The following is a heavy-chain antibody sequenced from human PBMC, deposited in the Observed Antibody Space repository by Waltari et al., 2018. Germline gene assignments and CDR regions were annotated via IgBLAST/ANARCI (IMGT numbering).Heavy chain of an antibody. CDR3: VRDERWLHLIGTFDS. V-gene: IGHV3-11*01. CDR2: ISGIGSTT. D-gene: IGHD3-9*01. CDR1: GFTFSDYS. Sequence: QVLLVESGGGLVKPGGSLRISCAASGFTFSDYSLSWVRQAPGKGLEWVSHISGIGSTTNYVASVKGRFTISRDNAKNSVFLQLNSLRADDTAMYYCVRDERWLHLIGTFDSWGQGTLVTVSS. J-gene: IGHJ4*02.